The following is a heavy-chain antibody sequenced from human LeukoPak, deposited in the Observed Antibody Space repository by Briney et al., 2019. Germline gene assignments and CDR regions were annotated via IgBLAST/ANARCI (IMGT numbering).Heavy chain of an antibody. D-gene: IGHD2-2*01. V-gene: IGHV4-59*01. CDR1: GGSISSYY. Sequence: SETLSLTCTVAGGSISSYYWSWIRQPPGKGLEWIGYIYYSGSTNYNPSLKSRVTISVDTSKNQFSLKLSSVTAADTAVYYCARSLYCSSTSCYPFDYWGQGTLVTVSS. J-gene: IGHJ4*02. CDR3: ARSLYCSSTSCYPFDY. CDR2: IYYSGST.